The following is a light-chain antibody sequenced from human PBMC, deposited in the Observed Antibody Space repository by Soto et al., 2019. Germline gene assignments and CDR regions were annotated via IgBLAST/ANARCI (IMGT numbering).Light chain of an antibody. V-gene: IGKV3-20*01. CDR3: QPYAGSPRT. Sequence: EIVLTQSPGTLSLSPGERTTLFCRASQTITTSQLAWYHQKPGQAPRVLIFGASNRDTGIPDRISGSGSGTDFTLTVSRLEPEDSAMYYCQPYAGSPRTFGQGTTVEIK. J-gene: IGKJ1*01. CDR2: GAS. CDR1: QTITTSQ.